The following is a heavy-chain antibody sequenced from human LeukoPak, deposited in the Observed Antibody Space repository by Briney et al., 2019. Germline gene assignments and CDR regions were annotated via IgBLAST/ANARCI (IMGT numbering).Heavy chain of an antibody. V-gene: IGHV4-30-4*08. CDR3: ARDPSRVAGTLDY. CDR1: GGSISSGDYY. D-gene: IGHD6-19*01. Sequence: SETLSLTCTVSGGSISSGDYYWSWIRQPPGKGLEWIGYIYYSGSTYYNPSLKSRVTISVDTSKNQFSLKLSSVTAAATAVYYCARDPSRVAGTLDYWGQGTLVTVSS. CDR2: IYYSGST. J-gene: IGHJ4*02.